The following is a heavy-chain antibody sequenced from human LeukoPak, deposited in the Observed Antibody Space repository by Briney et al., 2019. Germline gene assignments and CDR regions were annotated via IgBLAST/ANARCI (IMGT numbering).Heavy chain of an antibody. D-gene: IGHD3-3*01. CDR3: ARGRSEGDAFDI. CDR2: IDGSGHTT. Sequence: GGSLRLSRAASGFTFSTYGMTWVRQAPGKGPEWVSGIDGSGHTTKYADSVKGRFTISRDNSKNTLYLQMNSLRAEDTAVYYCARGRSEGDAFDIWGQGTMVTVSS. V-gene: IGHV3-23*05. J-gene: IGHJ3*02. CDR1: GFTFSTYG.